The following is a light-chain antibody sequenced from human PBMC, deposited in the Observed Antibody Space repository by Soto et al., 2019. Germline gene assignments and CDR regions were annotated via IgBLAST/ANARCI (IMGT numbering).Light chain of an antibody. CDR3: QQYNNWPPELT. V-gene: IGKV3-15*01. Sequence: EIVMMQSPATLSVSPGERATLSCRASQSVSSNLAWYQQKPGQAPRLLIYGASTRATGIPARFSGSGSGTEFTLTISSLQSEDFAVYYCQQYNNWPPELTFGGGTKVEIK. J-gene: IGKJ4*01. CDR2: GAS. CDR1: QSVSSN.